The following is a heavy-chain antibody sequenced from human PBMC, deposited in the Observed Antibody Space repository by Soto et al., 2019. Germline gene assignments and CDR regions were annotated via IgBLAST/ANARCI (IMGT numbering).Heavy chain of an antibody. D-gene: IGHD3-10*01. CDR1: GGTFSSYA. CDR3: AREVGYGSGSYRSQDWFDP. Sequence: QVQLVQSGAEVKKPGSSVKVSCKASGGTFSSYAISWVRQAPGQGLEWMGGIIPIFGTANYAQKFQGRVMITADKSTSTAYMELSSLRSEDTAVYYCAREVGYGSGSYRSQDWFDPWGQGTLVTVSS. V-gene: IGHV1-69*06. J-gene: IGHJ5*02. CDR2: IIPIFGTA.